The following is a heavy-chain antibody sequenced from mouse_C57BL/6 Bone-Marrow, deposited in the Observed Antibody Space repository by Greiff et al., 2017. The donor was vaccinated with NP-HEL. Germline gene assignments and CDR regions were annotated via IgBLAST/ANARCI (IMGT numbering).Heavy chain of an antibody. V-gene: IGHV1-52*01. Sequence: QVQLQQPGAELVRPGSSVKLSCKASGYTFPSYWMHWVQQRPIQGLAWIGNIDPSDSETHYNQKFKDKDTLTVDKSSSTAYMQLSSLTYEDSAVYYGERRGLYYDYEGGAMDYWGQGTSVTVSS. J-gene: IGHJ4*01. CDR2: IDPSDSET. CDR3: ERRGLYYDYEGGAMDY. D-gene: IGHD2-4*01. CDR1: GYTFPSYW.